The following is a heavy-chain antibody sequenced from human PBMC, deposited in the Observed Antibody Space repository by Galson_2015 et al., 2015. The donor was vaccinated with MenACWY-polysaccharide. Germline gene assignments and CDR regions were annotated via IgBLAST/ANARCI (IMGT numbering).Heavy chain of an antibody. J-gene: IGHJ3*01. V-gene: IGHV3-23*01. CDR1: GFTFGSYA. Sequence: SLSLSCAASGFTFGSYAMGWVRQAPGKGLEWVSSIGGSGLTTFHAESVKGRFTISRDNAQNILSMQMNSLRADDTARYFCAKVTEMASSRRPFDVWGQGTMVTVSS. D-gene: IGHD5-24*01. CDR2: IGGSGLTT. CDR3: AKVTEMASSRRPFDV.